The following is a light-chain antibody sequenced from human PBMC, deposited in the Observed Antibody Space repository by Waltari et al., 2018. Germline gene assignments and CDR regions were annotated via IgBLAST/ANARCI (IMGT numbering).Light chain of an antibody. CDR2: ENS. V-gene: IGKV3-11*01. CDR3: QQRRRWPLT. CDR1: QTVDTY. Sequence: EIVLTQSPATLSLSPGERATLPCRASQTVDTYLAWYQRSPGQAPRLLISENSHRATCIPDRFSGSGSETDFTLTISSLEPEDFAVYYCQQRRRWPLTFGGGSKVEI. J-gene: IGKJ4*01.